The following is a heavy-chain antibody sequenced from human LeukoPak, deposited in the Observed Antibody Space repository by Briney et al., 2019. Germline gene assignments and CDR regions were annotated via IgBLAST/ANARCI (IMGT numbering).Heavy chain of an antibody. CDR2: IYYSGST. CDR3: ASLSSAAYQPSSYYYYYYMDV. Sequence: SETLSLTCTVSGGSISSSSYYWGWIRQPPGKGLEWIGSIYYSGSTYYNPSLKSRVTISVDTSKNQFSLKLSSVTAADTAVYYCASLSSAAYQPSSYYYYYYMDVWGKGTTVTISS. D-gene: IGHD2-2*01. CDR1: GGSISSSSYY. J-gene: IGHJ6*03. V-gene: IGHV4-39*01.